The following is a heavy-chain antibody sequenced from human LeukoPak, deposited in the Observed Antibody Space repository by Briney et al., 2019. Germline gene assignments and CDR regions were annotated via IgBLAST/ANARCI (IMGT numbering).Heavy chain of an antibody. CDR2: IYYSGST. CDR1: GGSISSYY. D-gene: IGHD4-17*01. CDR3: ARGPYGDANAFDI. Sequence: TSETLSLTCTVSGGSISSYYWSWIRQPPGEGLEWIGYIYYSGSTNYNPSLKSRVTISVDTSKNQFSLKLSSVTAADTAVYYCARGPYGDANAFDIWGQGTMVTVSS. J-gene: IGHJ3*02. V-gene: IGHV4-59*01.